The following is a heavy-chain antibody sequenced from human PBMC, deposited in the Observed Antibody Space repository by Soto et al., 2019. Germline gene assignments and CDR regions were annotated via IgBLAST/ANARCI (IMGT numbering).Heavy chain of an antibody. CDR3: ASSAGHPGDFFYYNGMDV. J-gene: IGHJ6*02. CDR1: GGSTTTNNYY. Sequence: SETLSLTCTVSGGSTTTNNYYWGWIRQPPGKGLEWIGSFYYGGGIYYNPSLRHRVTISVHTSKSQFSLRLNSVTAADTAVYYCASSAGHPGDFFYYNGMDVWGQGTTVTVSS. V-gene: IGHV4-39*07. CDR2: FYYGGGI. D-gene: IGHD3-10*01.